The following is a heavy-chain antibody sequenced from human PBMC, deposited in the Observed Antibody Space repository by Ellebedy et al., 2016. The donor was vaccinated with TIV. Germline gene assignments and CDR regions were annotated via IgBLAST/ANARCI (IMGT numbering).Heavy chain of an antibody. CDR2: IRSKADDYAT. CDR1: GFIFSGSA. V-gene: IGHV3-73*01. D-gene: IGHD5-12*01. Sequence: PGGSLRLSCAASGFIFSGSAMHWVRQASGKGLEWVGRIRSKADDYATAYAASVKGRFTISRDDSKNTAYLQMNSLKTEDTAVYYCTRTGYDLATVPDYWGQGTLVTVSS. J-gene: IGHJ4*02. CDR3: TRTGYDLATVPDY.